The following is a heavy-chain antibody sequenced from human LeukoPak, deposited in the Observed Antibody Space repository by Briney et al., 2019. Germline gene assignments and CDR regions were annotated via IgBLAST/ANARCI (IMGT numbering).Heavy chain of an antibody. CDR1: GYRFANFW. Sequence: GESLKISCKASGYRFANFWIGWVRQMPGKGLEWMGIIYPDDSDIRYSPSFQGQVTISADKSISTAYLQWSSLKASDTAMYYCARLGYSYGYSYYYYYMDVWGKGTTVTVSS. CDR3: ARLGYSYGYSYYYYYMDV. J-gene: IGHJ6*03. V-gene: IGHV5-51*01. CDR2: IYPDDSDI. D-gene: IGHD5-18*01.